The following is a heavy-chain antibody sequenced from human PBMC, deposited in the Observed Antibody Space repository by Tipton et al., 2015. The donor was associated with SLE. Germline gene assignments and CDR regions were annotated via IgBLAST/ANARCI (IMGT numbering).Heavy chain of an antibody. J-gene: IGHJ4*02. Sequence: GLVKPSETLSLTCAVADGSINNYYWTWIRQPPGKELEWIGFIYYAGSTSYNPSLKSRVTMSVDTSRNQFSLKLRSVTPADTAVYFCARSPRGSSWLFDYWGQGALVTVSS. CDR1: DGSINNYY. V-gene: IGHV4-59*01. CDR3: ARSPRGSSWLFDY. CDR2: IYYAGST. D-gene: IGHD6-13*01.